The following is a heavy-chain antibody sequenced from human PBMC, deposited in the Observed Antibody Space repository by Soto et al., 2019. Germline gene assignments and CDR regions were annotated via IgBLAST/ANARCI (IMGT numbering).Heavy chain of an antibody. D-gene: IGHD5-18*01. CDR1: GGPFRGYY. J-gene: IGHJ4*02. CDR3: ARIYARYNHHSG. CDR2: INHSGST. Sequence: SETLSLTCAVYGGPFRGYYWSWIRQPPGKGLEWIGEINHSGSTNYNPSLKSRVNMSVDTSKNQFSLKLISVTAADTAVYYCARIYARYNHHSGWGQGTLVTVSS. V-gene: IGHV4-34*01.